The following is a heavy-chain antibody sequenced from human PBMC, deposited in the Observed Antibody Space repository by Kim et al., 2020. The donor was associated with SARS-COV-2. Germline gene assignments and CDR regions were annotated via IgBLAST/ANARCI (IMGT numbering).Heavy chain of an antibody. J-gene: IGHJ4*02. CDR2: ISKTADTT. V-gene: IGHV3-23*01. CDR1: GFIFSNFA. Sequence: GGSLRLSCAASGFIFSNFAMSWVRQAPGKGLEWVSTISKTADTTYYADVVKGRFTISRDNSRNTVSLEMNSLSAEDMAIYYCAHSFEGKQGLGVTALSSWGQGTLVTVSP. D-gene: IGHD3-3*01. CDR3: AHSFEGKQGLGVTALSS.